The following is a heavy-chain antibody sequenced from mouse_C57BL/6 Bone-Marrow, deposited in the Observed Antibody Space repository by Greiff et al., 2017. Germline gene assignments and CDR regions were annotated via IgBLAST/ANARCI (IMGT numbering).Heavy chain of an antibody. CDR3: AREKDYYLHAMAY. CDR1: GYTFTSYW. Sequence: QVQLKQPGAELVKPGASVKLSCKASGYTFTSYWMHWVKQRPGQGLEWIGRIDPNSGGTKYNEKFKSKATLTVDKPSSTAYMQLSSLTSEDSAVYYWAREKDYYLHAMAYWGQGTLVTVSA. CDR2: IDPNSGGT. J-gene: IGHJ4*01. V-gene: IGHV1-72*01. D-gene: IGHD1-1*01.